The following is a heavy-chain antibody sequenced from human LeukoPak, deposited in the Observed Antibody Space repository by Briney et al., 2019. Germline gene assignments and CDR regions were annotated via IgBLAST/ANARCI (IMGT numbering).Heavy chain of an antibody. Sequence: GGSLRLSCAASGFTFSSYAMHWVRQAPGKGLEWVAVISYDGSNKYYADSVKGRFTISRDNSKNTLYLQMNSLRAEDTAVYYCARDVSSGYYYRGAFDIWGQGTMVTVSS. CDR3: ARDVSSGYYYRGAFDI. V-gene: IGHV3-30-3*01. J-gene: IGHJ3*02. CDR2: ISYDGSNK. D-gene: IGHD3-22*01. CDR1: GFTFSSYA.